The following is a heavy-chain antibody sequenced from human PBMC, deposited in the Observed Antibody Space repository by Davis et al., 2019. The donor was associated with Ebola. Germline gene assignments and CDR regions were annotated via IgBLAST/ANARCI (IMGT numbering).Heavy chain of an antibody. V-gene: IGHV3-9*01. J-gene: IGHJ4*02. CDR3: AKDISVEIWHLGEFDY. CDR1: GFTFDDYA. D-gene: IGHD3-16*01. Sequence: SLKISCAASGFTFDDYAMHWVRQAPGKGLEWVSGINWNSGSIGYADSVKGRFTISRDNAKNSLYLQMNSLRAEDTALYYCAKDISVEIWHLGEFDYWGQGTLVTVSS. CDR2: INWNSGSI.